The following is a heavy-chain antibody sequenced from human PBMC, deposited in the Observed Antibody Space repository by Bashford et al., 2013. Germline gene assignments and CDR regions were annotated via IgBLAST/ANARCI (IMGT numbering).Heavy chain of an antibody. CDR3: ARAPQYVWGNYRNFGLFDN. CDR1: GGSISGSRYY. CDR2: IYHSGTT. V-gene: IGHV4-39*02. J-gene: IGHJ4*02. Sequence: SETLSLTCAVSGGSISGSRYYWGWIRQPPGKGLEWIGNIYHSGTTYYNPSLKSRAYIFVDTSNNRFSLKLSSVTAADTATYFCARAPQYVWGNYRNFGLFDNWGQGTLVTVSS. D-gene: IGHD3-10*02.